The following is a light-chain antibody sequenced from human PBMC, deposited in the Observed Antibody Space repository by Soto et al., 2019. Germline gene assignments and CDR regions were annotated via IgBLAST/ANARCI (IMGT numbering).Light chain of an antibody. CDR3: CSYADTRTYV. V-gene: IGLV2-23*01. CDR1: TIDIGTYNL. Sequence: QSALTQPASVSGSPGQSITISCTGTTIDIGTYNLVSWCQQHPGKAPKLIIYEDTKRPSGVSNRFSGSKSGNTASLTIYNLQAEDEADYHCCSYADTRTYVFGTGTKLTVL. CDR2: EDT. J-gene: IGLJ1*01.